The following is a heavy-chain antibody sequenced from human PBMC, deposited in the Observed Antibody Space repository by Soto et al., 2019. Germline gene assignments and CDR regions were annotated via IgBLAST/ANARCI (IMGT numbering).Heavy chain of an antibody. CDR2: IIPIFGTA. J-gene: IGHJ6*02. CDR3: ARESGLPPRYYGMDV. CDR1: GGTFSSYA. Sequence: GASVKVSCKASGGTFSSYAISWVRQAPGQGLEWMGGIIPIFGTANYAQKFQGRVTITADESTSTAYMELSSLRSEDTAVYYCARESGLPPRYYGMDVWGQGTTVTVSS. V-gene: IGHV1-69*13. D-gene: IGHD4-17*01.